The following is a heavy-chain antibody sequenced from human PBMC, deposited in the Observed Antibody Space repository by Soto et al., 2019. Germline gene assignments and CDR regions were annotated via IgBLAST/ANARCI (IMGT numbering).Heavy chain of an antibody. Sequence: SETLSLTCTVSGGSISSYYWSWIRQPPGKGLEWIGYIYYSGSTNYNPSLKSRVTISVDTSKNQFSLKLSSVTAADTAVYYCATSMDHLPISPFYYCAQGTLVTVSS. D-gene: IGHD2-2*03. CDR1: GGSISSYY. CDR2: IYYSGST. V-gene: IGHV4-59*01. J-gene: IGHJ4*02. CDR3: ATSMDHLPISPFYY.